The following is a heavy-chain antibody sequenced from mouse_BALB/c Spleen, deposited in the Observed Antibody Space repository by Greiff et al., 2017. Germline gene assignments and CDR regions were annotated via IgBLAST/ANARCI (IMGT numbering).Heavy chain of an antibody. CDR1: GYAFTSYN. CDR3: ARKDYDYDDGSWFAY. D-gene: IGHD2-4*01. J-gene: IGHJ3*01. CDR2: IDPYNGGT. V-gene: IGHV1S135*01. Sequence: EVQLQQSGPELVKPGASVKVSCKASGYAFTSYNMYWVKQSHGKSLEWIGYIDPYNGGTSYNQKFKGKATLTVDKSSSTAYMHLNSLTSEDSAVYYCARKDYDYDDGSWFAYWGQGTLVTVSA.